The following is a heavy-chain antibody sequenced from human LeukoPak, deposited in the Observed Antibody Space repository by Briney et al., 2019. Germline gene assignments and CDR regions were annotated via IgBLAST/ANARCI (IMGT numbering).Heavy chain of an antibody. CDR2: IIPIFGTA. J-gene: IGHJ5*02. CDR3: AREPVSDYDFPSHNWFDP. V-gene: IGHV1-69*01. CDR1: GGTFSSYA. D-gene: IGHD3-3*01. Sequence: SSVKVSCKASGGTFSSYAISWVRQAPGQGLEWMGGIIPIFGTANYAQKFQGRVTITADESTSTAYMELSSLRSEDTAVYYCAREPVSDYDFPSHNWFDPWGQGTLVTVSS.